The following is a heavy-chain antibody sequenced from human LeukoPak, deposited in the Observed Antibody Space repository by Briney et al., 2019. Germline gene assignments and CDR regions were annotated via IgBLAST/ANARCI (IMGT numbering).Heavy chain of an antibody. Sequence: SETLSLTCTVSGGSISSYYWHWIRQPPGKGLEWIGYISYSGSTNYNPSLKSRVTISVDTSKNQFSLKLNSVTAADTAVYYCARGDIAAALDYWGQGTLVTVSS. CDR1: GGSISSYY. V-gene: IGHV4-59*08. D-gene: IGHD6-13*01. CDR2: ISYSGST. J-gene: IGHJ4*02. CDR3: ARGDIAAALDY.